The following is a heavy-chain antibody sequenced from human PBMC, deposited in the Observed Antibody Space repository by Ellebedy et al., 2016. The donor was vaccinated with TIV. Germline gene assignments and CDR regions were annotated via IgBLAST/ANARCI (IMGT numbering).Heavy chain of an antibody. D-gene: IGHD4-11*01. V-gene: IGHV3-30*18. J-gene: IGHJ4*02. Sequence: PEGSLRLSCAASGFTFSNYGMHWVRQAPGKGLEWVASILYDGNNKYFLDSVKGRFTISRDNSRNTLDLQMNSLRPEDTAGYYCAKGHYSDSGLIHYLGQGTLVTVSS. CDR3: AKGHYSDSGLIHY. CDR1: GFTFSNYG. CDR2: ILYDGNNK.